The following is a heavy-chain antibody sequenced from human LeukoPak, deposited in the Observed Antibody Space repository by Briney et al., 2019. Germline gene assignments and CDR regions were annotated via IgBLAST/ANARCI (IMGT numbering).Heavy chain of an antibody. D-gene: IGHD1-14*01. Sequence: GGSLRLSCAASGFTFSSYSMNWVRQAPGKGLQWVSYMGSDSSTIFYADSVKGRFTIFRDNAKNSLYLQMNSLRAEDTAVYYCARDLRLDFDPDDAFDIWGQGTMVTVSS. CDR1: GFTFSSYS. J-gene: IGHJ3*02. CDR3: ARDLRLDFDPDDAFDI. CDR2: MGSDSSTI. V-gene: IGHV3-48*01.